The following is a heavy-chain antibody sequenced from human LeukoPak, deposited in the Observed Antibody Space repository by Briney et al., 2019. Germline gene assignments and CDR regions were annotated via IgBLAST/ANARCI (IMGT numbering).Heavy chain of an antibody. D-gene: IGHD1-26*01. CDR3: ARASGSCTRRQYYFDY. CDR1: GGSLSSSSYY. V-gene: IGHV4-39*07. Sequence: SETLSLTCTVSGGSLSSSSYYWGWIRQPPGKGLEWIGSIYYSGSTYYNPSLKSRVTISVDTSKNQFSLKLSSVTAADTAVYYCARASGSCTRRQYYFDYWGQGTLVTVSS. J-gene: IGHJ4*02. CDR2: IYYSGST.